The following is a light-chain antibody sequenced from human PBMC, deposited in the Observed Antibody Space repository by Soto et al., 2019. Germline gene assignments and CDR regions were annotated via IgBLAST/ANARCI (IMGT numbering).Light chain of an antibody. CDR1: QSVSSSY. Sequence: EIVLTQSPGTLSLSPGERATLSCRASQSVSSSYLAWYQQKPGQAPRLLIYGASTRATGIPDRFSGSGSGTDLTLPISRLEPEDFAAYYCQQYGTSPWTFGQGTKVEIK. CDR3: QQYGTSPWT. V-gene: IGKV3-20*01. J-gene: IGKJ1*01. CDR2: GAS.